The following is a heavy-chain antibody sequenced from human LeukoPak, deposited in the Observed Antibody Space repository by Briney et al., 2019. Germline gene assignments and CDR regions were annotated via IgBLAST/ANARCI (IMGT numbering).Heavy chain of an antibody. Sequence: GESLRLSCAASGFTFSSYSMNWVRQAPGKGLEWVSSISSSSSYIYYADSVKGRFTISRDNAKNSLYLQMNSLRAEDTAVYYCARGAQFCSSASCYIDYWGQGTLVTVSS. CDR1: GFTFSSYS. D-gene: IGHD2-2*02. V-gene: IGHV3-21*01. J-gene: IGHJ4*02. CDR2: ISSSSSYI. CDR3: ARGAQFCSSASCYIDY.